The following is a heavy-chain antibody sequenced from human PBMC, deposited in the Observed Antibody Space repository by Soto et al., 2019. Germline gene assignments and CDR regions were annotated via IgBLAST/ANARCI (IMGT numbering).Heavy chain of an antibody. CDR3: ARWCGSGSYYKVYYYYYGMDV. Sequence: QVQLVQSGAEVKKPGSSVKVSCKASGGTFSSYTISWVRQAPGQGLEWMGRIIPIPGIANYAQKFQGRVTITADKSTSTADMELSSLRSEDTAVYYCARWCGSGSYYKVYYYYYGMDVWGQGTTVTVSS. V-gene: IGHV1-69*02. D-gene: IGHD3-10*01. CDR2: IIPIPGIA. CDR1: GGTFSSYT. J-gene: IGHJ6*02.